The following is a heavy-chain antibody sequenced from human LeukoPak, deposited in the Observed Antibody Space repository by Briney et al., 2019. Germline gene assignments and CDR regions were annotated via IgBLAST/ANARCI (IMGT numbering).Heavy chain of an antibody. V-gene: IGHV1-2*02. Sequence: ASVKVSCKASGYTFTGYYMHWVRQAPGQGLEWMGWINPNSGGTNYAQKFQGRVTMTRDTSISTAYMELSRLRSDDTAVYYCASLGGYCSSTSCSPGYYYYYYMDVWGKGTTVTVSS. J-gene: IGHJ6*03. CDR3: ASLGGYCSSTSCSPGYYYYYYMDV. CDR1: GYTFTGYY. D-gene: IGHD2-2*01. CDR2: INPNSGGT.